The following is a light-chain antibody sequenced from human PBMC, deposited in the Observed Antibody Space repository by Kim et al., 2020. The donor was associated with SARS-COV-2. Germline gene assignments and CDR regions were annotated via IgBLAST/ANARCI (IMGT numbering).Light chain of an antibody. CDR1: SSDVGDYDY. CDR3: CSYAGTYIFV. Sequence: GQSVTISCTGTSSDVGDYDYVSWYQHHPGKAPKLRIYDVSERPSGVPDRFSASKSGNAASLTISGLQAEDEAEYYCCSYAGTYIFVFGGGTQLTVL. J-gene: IGLJ3*02. V-gene: IGLV2-11*01. CDR2: DVS.